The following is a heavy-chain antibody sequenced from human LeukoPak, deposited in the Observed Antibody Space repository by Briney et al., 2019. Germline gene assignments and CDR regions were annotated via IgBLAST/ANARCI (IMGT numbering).Heavy chain of an antibody. J-gene: IGHJ5*02. CDR2: IYTSGST. Sequence: TLSLTCTVSGGSISSGSYYWSWIRPPAGKGLEWIGRIYTSGSTNYNPSLKSRVTISVDTSKNQFSLKLSSVTAADTAVYYCARVGSGSYYGWFDPWGQGTLVTVSS. D-gene: IGHD3-10*01. CDR3: ARVGSGSYYGWFDP. V-gene: IGHV4-61*02. CDR1: GGSISSGSYY.